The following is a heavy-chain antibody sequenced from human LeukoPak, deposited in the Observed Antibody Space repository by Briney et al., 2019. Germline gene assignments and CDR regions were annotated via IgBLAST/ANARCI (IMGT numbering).Heavy chain of an antibody. V-gene: IGHV3-7*01. CDR3: SREEYSSGWPIYYDYYMDV. D-gene: IGHD6-19*01. CDR2: IKQDGSEK. J-gene: IGHJ6*03. CDR1: GFTFSTYW. Sequence: GGSLRLSCAASGFTFSTYWMSWVRQAPGKGLEWVANIKQDGSEKYYVDSVKGRFIISRDNAKNSLSLQMNSLRVEDTAVYFCSREEYSSGWPIYYDYYMDVWVKGTKVTV.